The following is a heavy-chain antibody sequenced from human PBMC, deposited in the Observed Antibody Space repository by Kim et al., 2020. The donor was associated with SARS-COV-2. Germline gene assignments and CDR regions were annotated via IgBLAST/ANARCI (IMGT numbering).Heavy chain of an antibody. CDR3: AKLASITIFGVVIIGGIDY. J-gene: IGHJ4*02. Sequence: GGSLRLSCAASGFTFSSYAMSWVRQAPGKGLEWVSAISGSGGSTYYADSVKGRFTISRDNSKNTLYLQINSLRAEDTAVYYCAKLASITIFGVVIIGGIDYWGQGTLVTVSS. CDR2: ISGSGGST. CDR1: GFTFSSYA. D-gene: IGHD3-3*01. V-gene: IGHV3-23*01.